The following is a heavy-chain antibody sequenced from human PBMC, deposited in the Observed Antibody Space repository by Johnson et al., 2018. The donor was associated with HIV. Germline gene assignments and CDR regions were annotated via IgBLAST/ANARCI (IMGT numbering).Heavy chain of an antibody. CDR2: ISHDESIE. D-gene: IGHD3-22*01. J-gene: IGHJ3*02. CDR1: GFIFSDYG. V-gene: IGHV3-30*03. Sequence: QVLLVESGGGVVQPGRSLRLSCAASGFIFSDYGMHWVRQAPGKGLEWVAFISHDESIEYYVDSVKGRFTISRDNSKNTLYLQMNSLRAGDTAVYYCARVSSGGAFDIWGQGTLVTVSS. CDR3: ARVSSGGAFDI.